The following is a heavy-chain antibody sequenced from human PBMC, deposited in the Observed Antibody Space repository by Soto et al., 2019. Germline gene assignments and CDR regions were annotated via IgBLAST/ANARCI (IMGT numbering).Heavy chain of an antibody. J-gene: IGHJ3*01. CDR2: AYHSGTT. CDR3: ARDWGSCSSSSCREPAFDV. V-gene: IGHV4-30-2*01. D-gene: IGHD2-2*01. Sequence: LTLTCAVSGGCIRRHVYSSYCIPQTPGKGLEWVSYAYHSGTTSYNPSLKSRVTILLDRSKNQFSLSLNSVTAADTAVYYCARDWGSCSSSSCREPAFDVWGQGTVVT. CDR1: GGCIRRHVYS.